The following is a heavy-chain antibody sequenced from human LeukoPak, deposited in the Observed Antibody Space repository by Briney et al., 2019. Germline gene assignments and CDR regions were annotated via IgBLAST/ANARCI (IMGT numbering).Heavy chain of an antibody. CDR2: ISSSSSTI. V-gene: IGHV3-48*01. Sequence: GGFLRLSCAASGFTFSSYGMHWVRQAPGKGLEWVSYISSSSSTIYYADSVKGRFTISRDNAKNSLYLQMNSLRAEDTAVYYCARERITIFDPDGYWGQGTLVTVSS. D-gene: IGHD3-3*01. CDR3: ARERITIFDPDGY. CDR1: GFTFSSYG. J-gene: IGHJ4*02.